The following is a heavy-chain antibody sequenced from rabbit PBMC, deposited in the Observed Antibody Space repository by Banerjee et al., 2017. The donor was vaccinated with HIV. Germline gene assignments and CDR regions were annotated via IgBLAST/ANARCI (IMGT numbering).Heavy chain of an antibody. D-gene: IGHD4-2*01. CDR2: IYPDYGST. CDR1: GIDFSSYG. J-gene: IGHJ6*01. Sequence: QEQLVESGGGLVTLGGSLKLSCKASGIDFSSYGISWVRQAPGKGLEWIAYIYPDYGSTDYASWVNGRFTISLDNAQNTVFLQMTSLTAADTATYFCARDSAGSMDLWGQGTLVTVS. CDR3: ARDSAGSMDL. V-gene: IGHV1S47*01.